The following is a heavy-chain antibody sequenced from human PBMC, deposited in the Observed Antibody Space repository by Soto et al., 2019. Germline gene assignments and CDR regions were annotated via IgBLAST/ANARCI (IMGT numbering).Heavy chain of an antibody. D-gene: IGHD5-18*01. J-gene: IGHJ4*02. V-gene: IGHV4-30-4*01. CDR3: ARANSTLLDRWILDY. Sequence: QVQLQESGPGLVKPSQTLSLTCTVSGGSISSGDYYWSWIRQPPGKGLEWIGYIYYSGSSYYNPSLKSRVTISVDTSKNQFSLKLSSATAADTAVYYCARANSTLLDRWILDYWGQGTLVPVSS. CDR1: GGSISSGDYY. CDR2: IYYSGSS.